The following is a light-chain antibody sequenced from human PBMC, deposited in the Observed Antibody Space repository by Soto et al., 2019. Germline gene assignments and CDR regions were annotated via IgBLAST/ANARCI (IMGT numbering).Light chain of an antibody. Sequence: DIQMTQSPFSLSASVVDIVTITCRSIQSISRDLNWYQQKTGKAPNLVIYAASTLESGVPSRLSGSGCGTDFTITISSMQIEDFETYYCQQNYSNTLAFGGGTKVDIK. CDR2: AAS. CDR3: QQNYSNTLA. V-gene: IGKV1-39*01. CDR1: QSISRD. J-gene: IGKJ4*01.